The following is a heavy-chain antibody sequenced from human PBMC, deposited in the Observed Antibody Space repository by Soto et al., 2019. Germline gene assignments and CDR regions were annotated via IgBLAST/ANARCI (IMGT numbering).Heavy chain of an antibody. CDR3: ARVINLYSSGHRYYYYGMDV. Sequence: SVKVSCKASGGTFSSYAISWVRQAPGQGLEWMGGIIPIFGTANYAQKFQGRVTITADESTSTAYMELSSLRSEDTAVYYCARVINLYSSGHRYYYYGMDVWGQGTTVTVSS. J-gene: IGHJ6*02. CDR2: IIPIFGTA. V-gene: IGHV1-69*13. CDR1: GGTFSSYA. D-gene: IGHD5-18*01.